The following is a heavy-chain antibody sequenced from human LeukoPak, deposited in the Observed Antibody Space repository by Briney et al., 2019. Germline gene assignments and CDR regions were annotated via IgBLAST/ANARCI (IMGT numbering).Heavy chain of an antibody. J-gene: IGHJ4*02. D-gene: IGHD6-13*01. CDR3: ARDPGYSSSWPNPFDY. CDR1: GFTFSTYA. CDR2: ISNSSSII. Sequence: GGSLRLSCAASGFTFSTYAMNWVRQAPGKGLEWVSFISNSSSIIHYADSVKGRFTISRDNAKNSLYLQMNSLRAENTAVYYCARDPGYSSSWPNPFDYWGQGTLVTVSS. V-gene: IGHV3-48*04.